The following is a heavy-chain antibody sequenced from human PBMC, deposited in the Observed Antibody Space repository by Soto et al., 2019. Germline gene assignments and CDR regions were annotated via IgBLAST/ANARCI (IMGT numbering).Heavy chain of an antibody. CDR1: GFTLTNEN. CDR3: ARDPPLSMIVVVGVDDF. V-gene: IGHV3-21*06. D-gene: IGHD3-22*01. J-gene: IGHJ4*02. Sequence: GGSLGLSCTVLGFTLTNENMNWVRQAPGKGLEWVSSISSRSTFINYADSVKGRFTISRDNDKGLVYLQMNSLRAEDTAVYYCARDPPLSMIVVVGVDDFWGQGTLVTVSS. CDR2: ISSRSTFI.